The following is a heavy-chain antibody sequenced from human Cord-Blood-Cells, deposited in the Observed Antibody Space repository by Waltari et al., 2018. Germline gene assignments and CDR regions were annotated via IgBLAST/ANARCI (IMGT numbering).Heavy chain of an antibody. CDR2: FDPEDGET. Sequence: QVQLVQSGAEVKKPGASVKVSCKVSGYTLTALSMAWVRQAPGKGLEWMGGFDPEDGETIYAQKFQGRVTMTEDTSTDTAYMELSSLRSEDTAVYYCATPGQQLRAFDIWGQGTMVTVSS. V-gene: IGHV1-24*01. J-gene: IGHJ3*02. CDR3: ATPGQQLRAFDI. CDR1: GYTLTALS. D-gene: IGHD6-13*01.